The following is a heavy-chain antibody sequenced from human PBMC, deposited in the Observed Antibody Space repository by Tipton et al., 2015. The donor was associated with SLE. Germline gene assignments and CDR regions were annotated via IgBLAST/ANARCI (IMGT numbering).Heavy chain of an antibody. J-gene: IGHJ2*01. V-gene: IGHV4-34*01. D-gene: IGHD6-19*01. CDR1: GGSFSGYY. CDR3: ARQGQWLVRAFDL. CDR2: INHSGST. Sequence: AGLVKPSETLSLTCAVYGGSFSGYYWSWIRQPPGKGLEWIGEINHSGSTNYNPSLKSRVTISVDTSKNQFSLKLSSVTAADTAVYYCARQGQWLVRAFDLWGRGTLVTVSS.